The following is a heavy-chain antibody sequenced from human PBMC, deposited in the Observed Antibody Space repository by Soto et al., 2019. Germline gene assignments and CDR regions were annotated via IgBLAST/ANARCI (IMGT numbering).Heavy chain of an antibody. CDR2: IWYDGSNK. V-gene: IGHV3-33*01. D-gene: IGHD1-7*01. CDR1: GFTFSSYG. J-gene: IGHJ5*02. Sequence: QVQLVESGGGVVQPGRSMRLSCAASGFTFSSYGMHWVRQAPAKGMEWVAVIWYDGSNKYYADSVNGRLRMYRDNSKKTLDLQMNSLRAEDTAVYYCARDSGLRITGTLVDPWGQGTLVTVSS. CDR3: ARDSGLRITGTLVDP.